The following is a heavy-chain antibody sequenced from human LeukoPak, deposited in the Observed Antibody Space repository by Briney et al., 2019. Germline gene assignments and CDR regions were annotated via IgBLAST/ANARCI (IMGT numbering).Heavy chain of an antibody. V-gene: IGHV3-30*18. Sequence: GGSLRLSCAASGFTFSSYGMHWVRQASGKGLEWGAVISYDGSTKYYAESAKGRCTISRDNSKNTLYLQMKSLRAEDTAVYYCAKCLFGGRYFDYWGQGTLVTVSS. CDR1: GFTFSSYG. J-gene: IGHJ4*02. CDR2: ISYDGSTK. CDR3: AKCLFGGRYFDY. D-gene: IGHD3-9*01.